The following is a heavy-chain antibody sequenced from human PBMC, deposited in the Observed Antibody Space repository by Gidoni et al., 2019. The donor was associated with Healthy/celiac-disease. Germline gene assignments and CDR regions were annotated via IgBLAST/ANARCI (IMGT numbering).Heavy chain of an antibody. Sequence: QVQLQQWGAGLLKPSETLSLTCAVYGGSLSGYYWSWIRQPPGKGLEWIGEINHSGSTNYNPSLKSRVTISVDTSKNQFSLKLSSVTAADTAVYYCARGRYCSSTSCYLHNWFDPWGQGTLVTVSS. CDR3: ARGRYCSSTSCYLHNWFDP. D-gene: IGHD2-2*01. CDR2: INHSGST. CDR1: GGSLSGYY. V-gene: IGHV4-34*01. J-gene: IGHJ5*02.